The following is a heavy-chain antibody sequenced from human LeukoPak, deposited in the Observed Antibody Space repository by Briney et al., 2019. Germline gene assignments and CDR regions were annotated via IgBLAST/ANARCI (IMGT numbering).Heavy chain of an antibody. Sequence: GGSLGLSCAASGFTFSSYGMHWVRQAPGKGLEWVAVISYDGSNKYYADSVKGRFTISRDNSKNMLYLQMNSLRAEDTAVYYCAKDRGLGYLDYWGQGTLVTVSS. D-gene: IGHD3-10*01. V-gene: IGHV3-30*18. CDR1: GFTFSSYG. CDR3: AKDRGLGYLDY. CDR2: ISYDGSNK. J-gene: IGHJ4*02.